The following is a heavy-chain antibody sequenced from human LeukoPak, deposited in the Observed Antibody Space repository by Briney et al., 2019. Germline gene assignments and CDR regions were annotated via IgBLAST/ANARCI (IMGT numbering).Heavy chain of an antibody. CDR3: ARPYYYDSRIDP. V-gene: IGHV4-30-4*01. CDR1: GGSISSGDYY. J-gene: IGHJ5*02. D-gene: IGHD3-22*01. CDR2: MYYSGST. Sequence: SETQSLTCTVSGGSISSGDYYWSWIRQPPGKGLEWIAYMYYSGSTYYNPSLKSRLTMSADTSKNQLSLKLSSVTAADTAVYYCARPYYYDSRIDPWGQGILVTVPS.